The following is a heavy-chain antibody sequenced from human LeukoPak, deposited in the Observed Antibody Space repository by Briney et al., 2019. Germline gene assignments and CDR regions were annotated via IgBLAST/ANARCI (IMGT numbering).Heavy chain of an antibody. CDR3: ARGLARGVIITLVYYFDY. Sequence: SETLSLTCAVYGGSFSGYYWSWIRQPPGKGLEWIGEINHSGSTNYNPSLKSRVTISVDTSKNQFSLKLSSVTAADTAVYYCARGLARGVIITLVYYFDYWGQGTLVTVSP. D-gene: IGHD3-10*01. J-gene: IGHJ4*02. CDR2: INHSGST. V-gene: IGHV4-34*01. CDR1: GGSFSGYY.